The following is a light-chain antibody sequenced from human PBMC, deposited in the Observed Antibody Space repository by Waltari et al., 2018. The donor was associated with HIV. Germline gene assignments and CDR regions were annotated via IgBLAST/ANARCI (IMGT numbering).Light chain of an antibody. V-gene: IGLV1-44*01. J-gene: IGLJ2*01. CDR3: AAWDDNLNAL. CDR1: RSNIGSNV. CDR2: KND. Sequence: QSALTQPPSASGTPGQRVTISCSGTRSNIGSNVVNCYQELPKTEPQLRIYKNDQRPSRVPDRFSGSNAGTSASLAISGLHAEDEADYYCAAWDDNLNALFGGGTKLTVL.